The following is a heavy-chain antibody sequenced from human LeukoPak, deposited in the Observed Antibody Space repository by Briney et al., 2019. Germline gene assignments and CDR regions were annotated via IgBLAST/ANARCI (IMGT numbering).Heavy chain of an antibody. CDR3: ARDWDYSSSWSPAYMDV. J-gene: IGHJ6*03. CDR2: IYTSGST. V-gene: IGHV4-4*07. D-gene: IGHD6-13*01. CDR1: GGSISSYY. Sequence: SETLSLTCTVSGGSISSYYWSWIRQPAGKGLEWIGRIYTSGSTNYNPSLRSRVTMSVDTSKNQFSLKLSSVTAADTAVYYCARDWDYSSSWSPAYMDVWGKGTTVTVS.